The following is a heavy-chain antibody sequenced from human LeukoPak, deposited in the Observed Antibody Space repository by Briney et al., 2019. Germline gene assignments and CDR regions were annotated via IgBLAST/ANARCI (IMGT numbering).Heavy chain of an antibody. CDR3: ARHPGRLFDY. Sequence: SETLSLTCTVSGGSISSSSFYWGWVRQPPGKGLEWIGSIYYSGNTYYNPSLKSRVSISVDTSKNQFSLKLSSVTAADTAVYYCARHPGRLFDYWGQGTLVTVSS. J-gene: IGHJ4*02. CDR1: GGSISSSSFY. V-gene: IGHV4-39*01. CDR2: IYYSGNT.